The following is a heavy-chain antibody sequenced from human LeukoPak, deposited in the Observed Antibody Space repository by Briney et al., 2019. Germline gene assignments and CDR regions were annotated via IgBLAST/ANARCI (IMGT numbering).Heavy chain of an antibody. D-gene: IGHD2-2*02. V-gene: IGHV3-48*01. CDR3: ARGYCSSTSCYILWFGPIAFDI. J-gene: IGHJ3*02. CDR1: GFTFSSYS. Sequence: GGSLRLSCAASGFTFSSYSMNWVRQAPGKGLEWVSYISSSSSTIYYADSVKGRFTISRDNAKNSLYLQMNSLRAEDTAVYYCARGYCSSTSCYILWFGPIAFDIWGQGTMVTVSS. CDR2: ISSSSSTI.